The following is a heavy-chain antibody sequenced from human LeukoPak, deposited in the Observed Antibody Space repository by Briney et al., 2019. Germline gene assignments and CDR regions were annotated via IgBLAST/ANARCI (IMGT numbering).Heavy chain of an antibody. Sequence: PGGSLRLSCAASGFTFSNAWMSWVRQAPGKGLEWVGRIKSKTDGGTTDYAAPVKGRFTISRDDSKNTLYLQMNSLKTEDTAVYYCTTDPGRWVLWFGEFDSYFDYWGQGTLVTVSS. CDR2: IKSKTDGGTT. CDR3: TTDPGRWVLWFGEFDSYFDY. J-gene: IGHJ4*02. V-gene: IGHV3-15*01. D-gene: IGHD3-10*01. CDR1: GFTFSNAW.